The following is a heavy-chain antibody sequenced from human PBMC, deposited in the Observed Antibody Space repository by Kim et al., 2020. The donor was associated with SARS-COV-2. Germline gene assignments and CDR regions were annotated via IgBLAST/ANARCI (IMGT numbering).Heavy chain of an antibody. CDR3: ARQLVPAARWVWFDP. CDR2: IYPGDSDT. V-gene: IGHV5-51*01. J-gene: IGHJ5*02. Sequence: GESLKISCKGSGYSFTSYWIGWVRQMPGKGLEWMGIIYPGDSDTRYSPSFQGQVTISADKSISTAYLQWSSLKASDTAMYYCARQLVPAARWVWFDPWGQGTLVTVSS. D-gene: IGHD2-2*01. CDR1: GYSFTSYW.